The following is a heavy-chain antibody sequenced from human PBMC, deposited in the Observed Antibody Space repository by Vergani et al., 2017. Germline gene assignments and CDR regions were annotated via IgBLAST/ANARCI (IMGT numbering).Heavy chain of an antibody. D-gene: IGHD5-12*01. CDR2: ISGSGGST. CDR1: GFSFRNYG. Sequence: EQLVESGGGVVQPGGSLRLSCTASGFSFRNYGMHWVRQAPGKGLEWVSGISGSGGSTYYAGSVKGRFTISRESSKNTLYLQMNSLSAGDTAVYYCAKANPRNSGYDYLYYYHARDVWGKGNTVTVAS. J-gene: IGHJ6*04. V-gene: IGHV3-23*04. CDR3: AKANPRNSGYDYLYYYHARDV.